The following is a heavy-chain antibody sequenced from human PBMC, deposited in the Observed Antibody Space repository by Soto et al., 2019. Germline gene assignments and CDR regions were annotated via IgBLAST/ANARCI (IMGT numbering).Heavy chain of an antibody. CDR1: GYRFTSYW. D-gene: IGHD4-17*01. J-gene: IGHJ4*02. CDR2: IDPSDSYT. Sequence: PGLSLKISCKGSGYRFTSYWIDWVRQMHGKELERMGRIDPSDSYTYYSPSFQGHVTISADNSISTAYLQWSSLRASVTAMYYCARNDYAGRPINYWGPGALVTVSS. CDR3: ARNDYAGRPINY. V-gene: IGHV5-10-1*01.